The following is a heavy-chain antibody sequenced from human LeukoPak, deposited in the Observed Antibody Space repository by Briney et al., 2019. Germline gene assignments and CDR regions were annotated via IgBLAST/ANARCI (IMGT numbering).Heavy chain of an antibody. CDR3: ARGLGRSSRIQLWPYYFDY. J-gene: IGHJ4*02. CDR1: GYTFTSYD. Sequence: ASVKVSCKASGYTFTSYDINWVRQAPGQGLEWMGWMNPNSGNTGYAQKFQGRVTMTRNTSISTAYMELSSLRSEDTAVYYCARGLGRSSRIQLWPYYFDYWGQGTLVTVSS. CDR2: MNPNSGNT. D-gene: IGHD5-18*01. V-gene: IGHV1-8*01.